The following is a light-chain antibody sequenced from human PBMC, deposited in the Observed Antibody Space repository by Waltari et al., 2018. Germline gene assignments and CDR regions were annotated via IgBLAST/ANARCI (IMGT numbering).Light chain of an antibody. CDR3: QSYDNRLYGTRV. Sequence: QSLLTQPPSVSGAPGHRVTISCTGSSSNIGAGYDVHWYQRLPGAAPKLLIYNSFNRPSGVPDRFSGSKSGMSASLAITGLQAEDEADYYCQSYDNRLYGTRVFGGGTKLTVL. CDR2: NSF. CDR1: SSNIGAGYD. J-gene: IGLJ3*02. V-gene: IGLV1-40*01.